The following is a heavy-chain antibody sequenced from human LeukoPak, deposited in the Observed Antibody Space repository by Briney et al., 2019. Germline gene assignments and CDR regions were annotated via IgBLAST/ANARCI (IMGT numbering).Heavy chain of an antibody. J-gene: IGHJ5*02. V-gene: IGHV3-74*01. CDR3: ISDLCGSDDQ. CDR2: MDPDGTTI. CDR1: GFTFSSYW. D-gene: IGHD1-1*01. Sequence: GGALRLSCAVSGFTFSSYWMHWVRQAPGKGLEWVSRMDPDGTTIDYADSVKGRFTISRDNAKDTLYLLMTSVRDEDTAIYYCISDLCGSDDQWGQGTLVTVSS.